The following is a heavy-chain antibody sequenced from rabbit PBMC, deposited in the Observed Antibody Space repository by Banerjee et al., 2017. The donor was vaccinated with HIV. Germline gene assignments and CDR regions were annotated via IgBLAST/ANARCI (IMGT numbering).Heavy chain of an antibody. Sequence: QEQLEESGGDLVKPEGSLTLTCTASGFSFTNKYVMCWVRQAPGKGLEWIACINTSSGNTVYASWAKGRFTISKPSSTTVTLQMTSLTAADTATYFCARGADNNWYIPYFVLWGQGTLVTVS. V-gene: IGHV1S45*01. J-gene: IGHJ4*01. CDR3: ARGADNNWYIPYFVL. D-gene: IGHD1-1*01. CDR2: INTSSGNT. CDR1: GFSFTNKYV.